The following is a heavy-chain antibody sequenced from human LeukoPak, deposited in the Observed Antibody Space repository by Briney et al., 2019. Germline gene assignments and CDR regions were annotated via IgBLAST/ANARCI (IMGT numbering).Heavy chain of an antibody. J-gene: IGHJ6*02. CDR3: ATEGYSSGWNYYYYGMDV. V-gene: IGHV1-24*01. D-gene: IGHD6-19*01. CDR1: GCTLTELS. Sequence: ASVKVSRKVSGCTLTELSMHWVRQAPGKGLEWMGGFDPEDGETIYAQKFQGRVTMTEDTSTDTAYMELSSLRSEDTAVYYCATEGYSSGWNYYYYGMDVWGQGTTVTVSS. CDR2: FDPEDGET.